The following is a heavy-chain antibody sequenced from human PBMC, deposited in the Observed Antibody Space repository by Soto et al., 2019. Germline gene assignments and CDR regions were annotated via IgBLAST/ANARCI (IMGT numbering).Heavy chain of an antibody. V-gene: IGHV4-39*01. CDR1: SASISSSSYT. CDR3: ARLHGHCISSSCHGHYAMDV. J-gene: IGHJ6*02. CDR2: IYYSGTT. D-gene: IGHD2-2*01. Sequence: QLQLQESGPGLVKPSETLSLTCTVSSASISSSSYTWGWIRQPPGKGLEWIGSIYYSGTTYYNPSLNSRVTVSVDTSKNQFSLKVTSVTAADTAVYYCARLHGHCISSSCHGHYAMDVWGQGTTVTVSS.